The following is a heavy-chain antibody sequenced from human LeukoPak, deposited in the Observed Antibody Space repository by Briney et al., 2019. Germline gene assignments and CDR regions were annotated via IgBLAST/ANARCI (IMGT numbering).Heavy chain of an antibody. V-gene: IGHV5-10-1*01. Sequence: TGASLRISCKGSRYSFTSYWISWVRQMPGKGLEWMGRIDPSDSYSNYSPSFQGHVTISADKSISTAYLQWSSLKASDTAMYYCARHKHPGDWFDPWGQGTLVTVSS. D-gene: IGHD3-10*01. CDR2: IDPSDSYS. CDR3: ARHKHPGDWFDP. CDR1: RYSFTSYW. J-gene: IGHJ5*02.